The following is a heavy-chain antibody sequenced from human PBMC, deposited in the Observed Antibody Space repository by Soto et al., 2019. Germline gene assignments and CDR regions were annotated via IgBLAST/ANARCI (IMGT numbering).Heavy chain of an antibody. CDR3: ARGRFQPQRQTTGYYFDY. J-gene: IGHJ4*01. D-gene: IGHD1-1*01. Sequence: GASVKVSCKASGYTFTGYYLHWVRQAPGQGLEWMGWINPNNGVTHFAQNFQGRVTMTRDTAISAAYMDLSSLRSDDTAVYYCARGRFQPQRQTTGYYFDYWRQGTLVTVSS. CDR2: INPNNGVT. V-gene: IGHV1-2*02. CDR1: GYTFTGYY.